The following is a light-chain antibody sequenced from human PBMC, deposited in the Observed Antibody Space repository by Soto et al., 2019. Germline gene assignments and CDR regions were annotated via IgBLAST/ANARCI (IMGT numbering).Light chain of an antibody. V-gene: IGKV1D-12*01. J-gene: IGKJ4*01. CDR2: AAS. CDR1: QGISSR. Sequence: DIQMTQSPSSVSASVGDSVTITCRASQGISSRLAWYQQKPGRAPKLLIYAASRLQSGIPSRFSGSGSGTEFTFTINTLQPEDFATYYCQQTNMYPLSFGGDTQVEIK. CDR3: QQTNMYPLS.